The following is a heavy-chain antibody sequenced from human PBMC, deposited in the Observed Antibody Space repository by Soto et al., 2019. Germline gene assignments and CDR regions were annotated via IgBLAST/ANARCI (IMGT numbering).Heavy chain of an antibody. Sequence: LRLSCAASGFTFYSSAMSWVRQAPGKGLEWVSAISTNGRNTLYADSVKGRFTISRDNSKNTLYLQMNSLRAEDTAIYYCAKPSGGSYPESRVFDSWGQGTRVTVPQ. CDR1: GFTFYSSA. D-gene: IGHD1-26*01. CDR3: AKPSGGSYPESRVFDS. V-gene: IGHV3-23*05. J-gene: IGHJ4*02. CDR2: ISTNGRNT.